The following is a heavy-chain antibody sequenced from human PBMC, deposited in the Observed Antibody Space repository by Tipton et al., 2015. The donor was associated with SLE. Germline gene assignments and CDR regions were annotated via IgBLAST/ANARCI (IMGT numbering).Heavy chain of an antibody. Sequence: TLSLTCDVSGYSIGSGYYWGWIRQPPGKGLEWIASMFHSGSTFYNPSLKSRVTVSVDTSKNQLSLKLNSVTAADTAIYYCAREVEGIHDWGQGTLVTVSS. D-gene: IGHD3-22*01. CDR1: GYSIGSGYY. CDR3: AREVEGIHD. V-gene: IGHV4-38-2*02. CDR2: MFHSGST. J-gene: IGHJ4*02.